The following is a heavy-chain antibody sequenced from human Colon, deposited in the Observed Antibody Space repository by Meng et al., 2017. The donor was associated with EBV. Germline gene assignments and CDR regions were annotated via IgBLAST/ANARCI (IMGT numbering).Heavy chain of an antibody. V-gene: IGHV3-73*02. D-gene: IGHD3-3*01. Sequence: VQRGESGGGLVQPGGSLKLSCAASGFTFSDSAVHWVRQASGKGLEWIGRITNNANNYATAYAASLKGRFTISRDDSKNTAYLQMNSLITEDTAVYYCSIDFWSDPNWFDPWGQGTLVTVSS. J-gene: IGHJ5*02. CDR3: SIDFWSDPNWFDP. CDR1: GFTFSDSA. CDR2: ITNNANNYAT.